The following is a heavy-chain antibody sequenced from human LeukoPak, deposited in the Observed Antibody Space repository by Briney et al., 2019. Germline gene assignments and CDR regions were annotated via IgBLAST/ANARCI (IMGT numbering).Heavy chain of an antibody. CDR2: IYPGDSET. V-gene: IGHV5-51*01. Sequence: GESLKISCKTSGYSFTNYWIGWVRQMPGKGLEWMGIIYPGDSETRYSPSFQGQVTMSADKSISTAYLQWSSLKAWDTAMYYCTRLRGRDLMGWFEYWGQGTLVTVSS. J-gene: IGHJ4*02. CDR1: GYSFTNYW. CDR3: TRLRGRDLMGWFEY. D-gene: IGHD2-15*01.